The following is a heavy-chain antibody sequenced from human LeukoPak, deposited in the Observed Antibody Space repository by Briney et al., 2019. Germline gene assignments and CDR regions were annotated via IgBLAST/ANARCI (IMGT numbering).Heavy chain of an antibody. CDR1: GGTFSSYA. V-gene: IGHV1-69*01. D-gene: IGHD2-21*02. CDR2: IIPIFGTA. J-gene: IGHJ4*02. Sequence: GSSVKVSCKASGGTFSSYAISWVRQAPGQGLEWMGGIIPIFGTANYAQKFQGRVTITADESTSTAYMELSSLRSEDTAVYYCATKGAYCGGDCYSMDYWGQGTLVTVSS. CDR3: ATKGAYCGGDCYSMDY.